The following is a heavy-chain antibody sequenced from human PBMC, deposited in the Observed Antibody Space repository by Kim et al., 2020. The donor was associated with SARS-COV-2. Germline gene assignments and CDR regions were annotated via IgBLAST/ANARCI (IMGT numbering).Heavy chain of an antibody. J-gene: IGHJ6*02. CDR2: ISYDGSNK. V-gene: IGHV3-30*18. D-gene: IGHD6-13*01. CDR3: AKEAHSSSWYYYYYGMDV. Sequence: GGSLRLSCAASGFTFSSYGMHWVRQAPGKGLEWVAVISYDGSNKYYADSVKGRFTISRDNSKNTLYLQMNSLRAEDTAVYYCAKEAHSSSWYYYYYGMDVWGQGTTVTVSS. CDR1: GFTFSSYG.